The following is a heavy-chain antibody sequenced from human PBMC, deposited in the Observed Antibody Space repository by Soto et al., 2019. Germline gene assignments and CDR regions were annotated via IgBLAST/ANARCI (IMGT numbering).Heavy chain of an antibody. V-gene: IGHV4-4*02. Sequence: LSLTCAVSGGSLSSSSWWSWVRQPPGKTLEWLGEIFYSGSTKYNPSLNSRVTISADQSKNDFSLRLSSVTAADTAVYYCVHHGGVPYYHDFWGQGMLVTVSS. D-gene: IGHD2-8*01. CDR1: GGSLSSSSW. J-gene: IGHJ4*02. CDR3: VHHGGVPYYHDF. CDR2: IFYSGST.